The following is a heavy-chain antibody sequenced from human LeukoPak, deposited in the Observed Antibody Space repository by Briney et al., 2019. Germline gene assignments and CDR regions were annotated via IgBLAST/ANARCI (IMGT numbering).Heavy chain of an antibody. Sequence: GGSLRLSCAASGFTFSSYAMNWVRQAPGMGLEWVSTVSITGGSTYYADSVKGRFTISRDNSNNMLYLQINSLRAEDTALYYCAKGGSSWSRNWFDPWGQGTLVTVSS. CDR1: GFTFSSYA. D-gene: IGHD6-13*01. V-gene: IGHV3-23*01. J-gene: IGHJ5*02. CDR3: AKGGSSWSRNWFDP. CDR2: VSITGGST.